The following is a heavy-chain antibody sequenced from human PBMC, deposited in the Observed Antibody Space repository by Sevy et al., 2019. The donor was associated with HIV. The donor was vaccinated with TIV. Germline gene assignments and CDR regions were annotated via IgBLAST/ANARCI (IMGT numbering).Heavy chain of an antibody. CDR3: ARVGIAARRGCFDY. Sequence: ASVKVSCKASGGTFSSYAISWVRQAPGQGLEWMGGIIPIFGTANYAQKFQGRVTITADESTSTAYMELSSLGSEDTAVYYCARVGIAARRGCFDYWGQGTLVTVSS. D-gene: IGHD6-6*01. CDR1: GGTFSSYA. V-gene: IGHV1-69*13. CDR2: IIPIFGTA. J-gene: IGHJ4*02.